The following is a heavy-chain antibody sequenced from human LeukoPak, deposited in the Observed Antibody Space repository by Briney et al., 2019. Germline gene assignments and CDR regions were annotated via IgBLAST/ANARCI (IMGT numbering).Heavy chain of an antibody. J-gene: IGHJ4*02. CDR3: ARGRWSATTASYYFDF. V-gene: IGHV1-3*01. Sequence: GASVKVSCRASGYIFTDYAILWVRQAPGQRLEWLGWFNAGNGHTKYSQNFQGRVTLTRDTSATTASMEMNSLRSEDTALYYCARGRWSATTASYYFDFWGLGTLVTVSS. CDR1: GYIFTDYA. D-gene: IGHD2-21*02. CDR2: FNAGNGHT.